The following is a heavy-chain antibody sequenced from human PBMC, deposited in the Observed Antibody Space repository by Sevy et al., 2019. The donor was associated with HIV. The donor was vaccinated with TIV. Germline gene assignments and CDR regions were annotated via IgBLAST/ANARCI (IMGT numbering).Heavy chain of an antibody. J-gene: IGHJ4*02. CDR1: GGSISSSSYY. D-gene: IGHD1-26*01. CDR3: ATIPLGVFDY. V-gene: IGHV4-39*01. CDR2: IYYSGST. Sequence: SETLSLTCTVSGGSISSSSYYWGWIRQPPGKGLEWIGSIYYSGSTYYNPSLKSRVTISVDTSKNQFSLKLSSVTAADTAVYYWATIPLGVFDYWGQGTLVTVSS.